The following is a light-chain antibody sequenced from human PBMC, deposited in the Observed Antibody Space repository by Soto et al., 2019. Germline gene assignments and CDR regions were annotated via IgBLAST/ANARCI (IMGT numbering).Light chain of an antibody. Sequence: QSALTQPPSASGSPGQSVTISCTGTSSDVGGYIYVSWYQQHPGKAPKLMIYEVSRRPSGVPERFSGSKSGNTASLTVSGLQAEDEAHYYCGTWDSSLSAVYVFGTGTKLTVL. CDR3: GTWDSSLSAVYV. CDR1: SSDVGGYIY. V-gene: IGLV2-8*01. CDR2: EVS. J-gene: IGLJ1*01.